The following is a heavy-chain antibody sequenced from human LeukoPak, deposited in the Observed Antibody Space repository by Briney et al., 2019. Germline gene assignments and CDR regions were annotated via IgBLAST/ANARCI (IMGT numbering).Heavy chain of an antibody. V-gene: IGHV3-30*18. CDR3: AKDRDSSWYSGCFDY. D-gene: IGHD6-13*01. Sequence: SGGSLRLSCAASGFTFTSYGMHWVRQTPGKGLEWVAVISYDGTYKYYAGSVKGRFTISRDDSKNTLYLQTNSLRAKDTAVYYCAKDRDSSWYSGCFDYWGQGTLVTVSS. J-gene: IGHJ4*02. CDR1: GFTFTSYG. CDR2: ISYDGTYK.